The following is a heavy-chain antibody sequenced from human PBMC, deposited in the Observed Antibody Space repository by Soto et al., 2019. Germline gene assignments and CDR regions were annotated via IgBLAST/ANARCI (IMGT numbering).Heavy chain of an antibody. CDR3: AGHYWFGDY. CDR2: FYYTGGT. J-gene: IGHJ4*02. Sequence: SVTLSLTCLLRRSSIDDLCFYWAWARRPPGRGLGWIGSFYYTGGTYFNPSLKSRVTISVDTSKNQFSLNLRSVTAADTALYYCAGHYWFGDYWGRGTLVT. CDR1: RSSIDDLCFY. D-gene: IGHD3-10*01. V-gene: IGHV4-39*01.